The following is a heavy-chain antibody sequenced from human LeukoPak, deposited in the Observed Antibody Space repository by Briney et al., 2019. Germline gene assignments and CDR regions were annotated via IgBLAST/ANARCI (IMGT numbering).Heavy chain of an antibody. J-gene: IGHJ4*02. D-gene: IGHD2-15*01. CDR3: AKDTGVVVVAATPFFDY. V-gene: IGHV3-30*18. CDR2: ISYDGSNK. CDR1: GFIFSNHG. Sequence: GGSLRLSCAASGFIFSNHGMHWVRQAPGKGLEWVAVISYDGSNKYYADSVKGRFTISRDNSKNTLYLQMNSLRAEDTAVYYCAKDTGVVVVAATPFFDYWGQGTLVTVSS.